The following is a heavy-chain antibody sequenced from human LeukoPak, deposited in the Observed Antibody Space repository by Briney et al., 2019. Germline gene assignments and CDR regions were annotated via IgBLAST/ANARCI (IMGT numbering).Heavy chain of an antibody. CDR1: GFTFSSYS. CDR2: IYSGGST. Sequence: GGSLRLSCAASGFTFSSYSMSWVRQAPGKGLEWVSVIYSGGSTYYADSVKGRFTISRDNSKNTLYLQMNSLRAEDTAVYYCAREPHDYGDPGDYWGQGTLVTVSS. V-gene: IGHV3-66*01. D-gene: IGHD4-17*01. CDR3: AREPHDYGDPGDY. J-gene: IGHJ4*02.